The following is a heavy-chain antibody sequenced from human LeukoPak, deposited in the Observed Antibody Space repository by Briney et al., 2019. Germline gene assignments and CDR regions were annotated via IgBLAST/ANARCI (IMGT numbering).Heavy chain of an antibody. J-gene: IGHJ1*01. Sequence: PGGSLRLSCAASGFTFSSYWMSWVRQAPGKGLEWVANIKQDGSEKYYVDSVKGRFTISRDNAKNSLYLQMNSLRAEDTAVYYCAGRKSYYYDSSGYFEEYFQHWGQDTLVTVSS. CDR2: IKQDGSEK. V-gene: IGHV3-7*01. CDR3: AGRKSYYYDSSGYFEEYFQH. D-gene: IGHD3-22*01. CDR1: GFTFSSYW.